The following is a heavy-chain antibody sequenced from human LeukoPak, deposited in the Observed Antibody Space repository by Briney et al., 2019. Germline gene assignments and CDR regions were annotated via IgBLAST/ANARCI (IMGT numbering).Heavy chain of an antibody. Sequence: ASVSVSCKVSGYTLTVLSMHWVRQAPGKGLEWMGGFDPEDGETIYAQKFQGRVTMTEDTSTDTAYMELSSLRSEDTAVYYCATVTGRMGATDFDYWGQGTLVTVSS. D-gene: IGHD1-26*01. CDR3: ATVTGRMGATDFDY. J-gene: IGHJ4*02. CDR2: FDPEDGET. V-gene: IGHV1-24*01. CDR1: GYTLTVLS.